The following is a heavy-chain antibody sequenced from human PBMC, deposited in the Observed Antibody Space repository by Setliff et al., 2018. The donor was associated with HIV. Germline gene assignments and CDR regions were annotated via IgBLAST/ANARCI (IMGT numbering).Heavy chain of an antibody. CDR3: ARGKYSSSPPFDY. Sequence: ASVKVSCKGSGDTFTSFAINWVRQATGQGLEWMGWMNPNSGNTGYAQKFQGRVTITRNTSISTAYMELSSLRSEDTAVYYCARGKYSSSPPFDYWGQGTLVTVSS. D-gene: IGHD6-6*01. J-gene: IGHJ4*02. CDR2: MNPNSGNT. V-gene: IGHV1-8*03. CDR1: GDTFTSFA.